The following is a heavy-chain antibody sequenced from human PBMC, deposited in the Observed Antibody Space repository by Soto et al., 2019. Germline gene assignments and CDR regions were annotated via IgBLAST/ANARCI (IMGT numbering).Heavy chain of an antibody. V-gene: IGHV3-30*03. Sequence: LRLSCVGSGFIFSSNGMHWVRQTPGKGLEWVAFMSYDGSDTFYADSVKGRFTISRDNSKNTLFLHMSNLRAEDTAMYYCTIVRVADSALDHWGQGTLVTVSS. CDR1: GFIFSSNG. CDR3: TIVRVADSALDH. D-gene: IGHD3-10*02. CDR2: MSYDGSDT. J-gene: IGHJ4*02.